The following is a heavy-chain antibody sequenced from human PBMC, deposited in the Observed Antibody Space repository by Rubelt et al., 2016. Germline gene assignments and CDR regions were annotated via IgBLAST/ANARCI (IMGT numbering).Heavy chain of an antibody. CDR1: GFTLSYSW. CDR2: IREDGSEK. V-gene: IGHV3-7*02. D-gene: IGHD1-1*01. Sequence: EVQLLESGGGLVQPGGSLRLSCAASGFTLSYSWMSWVRQAPGKGLEWVASIREDGSEKYYLDSVKGRFTISRDNAKKSLYLQMNSLRVEDTAVYYCASITTAWWGQGTLVTVSS. CDR3: ASITTAW. J-gene: IGHJ4*02.